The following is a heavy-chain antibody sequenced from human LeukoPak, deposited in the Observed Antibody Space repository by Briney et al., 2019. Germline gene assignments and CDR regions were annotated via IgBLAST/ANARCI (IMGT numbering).Heavy chain of an antibody. Sequence: SETLSLTCTVSGGSISSGGYYWSWIRQHPGKGLEWIGCIYYSGSTYYSPSLKSRVTISVDTSKNQFSLKLSSVTAADTAVYYCATYQTAAGTGHDYWGQGTLVTVSS. J-gene: IGHJ4*02. CDR2: IYYSGST. CDR3: ATYQTAAGTGHDY. V-gene: IGHV4-31*03. CDR1: GGSISSGGYY. D-gene: IGHD6-13*01.